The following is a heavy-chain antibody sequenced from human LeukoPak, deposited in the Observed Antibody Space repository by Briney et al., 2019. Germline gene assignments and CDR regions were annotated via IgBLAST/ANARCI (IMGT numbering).Heavy chain of an antibody. CDR1: DGFMNNYY. V-gene: IGHV4-4*07. CDR2: VFSRGTT. J-gene: IGHJ4*02. CDR3: ARSWAAKWELPGQFDS. D-gene: IGHD1-26*01. Sequence: SETLSLTCSVSDGFMNNYYWNWIRQSPEKGLEWIGFVFSRGTTNYNPSFKSRLSMSIDTSKMQFSLRLSSVTAADTAVYFCARSWAAKWELPGQFDSWGQGRLVSVSS.